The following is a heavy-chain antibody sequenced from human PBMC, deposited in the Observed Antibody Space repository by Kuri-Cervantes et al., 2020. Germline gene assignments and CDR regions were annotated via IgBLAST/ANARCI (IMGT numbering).Heavy chain of an antibody. J-gene: IGHJ5*02. CDR1: GYSFTSYW. D-gene: IGHD4-11*01. V-gene: IGHV5-51*01. CDR2: IYPGDSDT. Sequence: GESLKISCKGSGYSFTSYWIGWVRQMPGKGLEWMGIIYPGDSDTRYSSSFQGQVTISADKSISTAYLQWSSLKASDTAMYCCARAYSNHGRGWFDTWGQGTLVTVSS. CDR3: ARAYSNHGRGWFDT.